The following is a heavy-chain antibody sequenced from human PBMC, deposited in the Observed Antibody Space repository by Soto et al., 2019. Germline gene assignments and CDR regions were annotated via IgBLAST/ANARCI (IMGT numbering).Heavy chain of an antibody. CDR3: AKAQGYCSGGSCSSNYYYYYYMDV. D-gene: IGHD2-15*01. CDR2: ISGSGGST. Sequence: GGSLRLSCAASGFTFSSYAMSWVRQAPGKGLEWVSAISGSGGSTYYADSVKGRFTISRDNSKNTLYLQMNSLRAEDTAVYYCAKAQGYCSGGSCSSNYYYYYYMDVWGKGTTVTVSS. CDR1: GFTFSSYA. J-gene: IGHJ6*03. V-gene: IGHV3-23*01.